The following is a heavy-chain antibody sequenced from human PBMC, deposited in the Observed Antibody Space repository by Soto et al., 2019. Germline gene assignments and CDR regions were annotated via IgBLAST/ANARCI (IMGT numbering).Heavy chain of an antibody. CDR1: GFAIRSNA. V-gene: IGHV3-30*04. CDR3: VRAAGIAAAGSSQGVL. D-gene: IGHD6-13*01. J-gene: IGHJ4*02. CDR2: ISFEGSYK. Sequence: PGGSLRLSCEASGFAIRSNAIHWVRQAPGKGLEWVAVISFEGSYKYYADSVKGRFTVPRDNSKNTVSLQMDSLTGEDSALYYCVRAAGIAAAGSSQGVLWGQGTLVTVSS.